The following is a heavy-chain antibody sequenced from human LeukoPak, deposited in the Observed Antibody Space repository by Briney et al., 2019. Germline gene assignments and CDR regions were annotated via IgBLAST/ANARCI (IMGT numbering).Heavy chain of an antibody. J-gene: IGHJ4*02. CDR2: ISSSTTAI. D-gene: IGHD3-16*01. CDR3: ERGGDYNDY. CDR1: GFTFSDYF. V-gene: IGHV3-11*04. Sequence: GGSLRLSCAASGFTFSDYFMSWIRHAPGRGLEWVSYISSSTTAIYYAEPVKGRFTISRANAKNSLYLQMNSLRADDTAVYYCERGGDYNDYWGQGTLVTVSS.